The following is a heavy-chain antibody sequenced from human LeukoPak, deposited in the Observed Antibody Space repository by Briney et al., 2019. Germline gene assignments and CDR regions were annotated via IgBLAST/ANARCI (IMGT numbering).Heavy chain of an antibody. Sequence: GGSLRLSCAASGFTFSSYSMNWVRQAPGKGLEWVSYISSSSSTIYYADSVRGRFTISRDNARNSLYLQMNSLRAEDTAAYYCAGLWFGELLRDYWGQGTLVTVSS. D-gene: IGHD3-10*01. J-gene: IGHJ4*02. CDR2: ISSSSSTI. V-gene: IGHV3-48*01. CDR1: GFTFSSYS. CDR3: AGLWFGELLRDY.